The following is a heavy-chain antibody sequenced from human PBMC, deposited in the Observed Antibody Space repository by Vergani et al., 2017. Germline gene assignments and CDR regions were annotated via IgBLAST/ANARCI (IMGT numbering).Heavy chain of an antibody. J-gene: IGHJ5*02. CDR3: ARDFGGYGDYGGENWFDP. Sequence: EVQLVESGGGLVQPGGSLRLSCAASGFTVSSNYMSWVRQAPGKGLEWVSVIYSGGSTYYADSVKGRFTISRDNSKNTLYLQMNSLRAEDTAVYYCARDFGGYGDYGGENWFDPWGQGTLVTVSS. V-gene: IGHV3-66*02. CDR1: GFTVSSNY. D-gene: IGHD4-17*01. CDR2: IYSGGST.